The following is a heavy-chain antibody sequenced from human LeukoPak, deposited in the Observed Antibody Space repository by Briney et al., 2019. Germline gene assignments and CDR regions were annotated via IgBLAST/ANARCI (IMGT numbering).Heavy chain of an antibody. CDR1: GFTFSSYA. J-gene: IGHJ4*02. D-gene: IGHD2-2*01. V-gene: IGHV3-23*01. CDR3: AKDMGYCSSATCYGLDY. Sequence: PGGSLRLSCAASGFTFSSYAMRWVRQAPGKGLEWLSTVSGGGGTTYYADSVKGRFTISRDNSKNTLFLQMNSLRAEDTAIYYCAKDMGYCSSATCYGLDYWGQGTLVTVSS. CDR2: VSGGGGTT.